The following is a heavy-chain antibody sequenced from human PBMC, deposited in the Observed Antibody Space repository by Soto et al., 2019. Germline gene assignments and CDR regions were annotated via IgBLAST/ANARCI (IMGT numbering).Heavy chain of an antibody. D-gene: IGHD1-20*01. CDR3: AREDNWNRNYFDY. J-gene: IGHJ4*02. Sequence: GGSLRLSCAASGFTFSSYGMHWVRQAPGKGLEWVAVISYDGSNKYYADSVKGRFTISRDNSKNTLYLQMNSLRAEDTAVYYCAREDNWNRNYFDYWGQGTLVTVSS. V-gene: IGHV3-30*03. CDR2: ISYDGSNK. CDR1: GFTFSSYG.